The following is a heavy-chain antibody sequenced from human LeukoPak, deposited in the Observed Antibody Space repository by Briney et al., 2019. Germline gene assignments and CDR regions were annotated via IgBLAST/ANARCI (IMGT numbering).Heavy chain of an antibody. CDR2: IRYDGSNK. CDR3: ATDDSSAYRPQGYAFDI. V-gene: IGHV3-30*02. Sequence: GGSLRLSCAASGFTFSSYGMHWVRQAPGKGLEWVAFIRYDGSNKYYADSVKGRFTISRDNSKNTLYLQMNSLRAEDTAVYYCATDDSSAYRPQGYAFDIWGQGTMVTVSS. D-gene: IGHD3-22*01. CDR1: GFTFSSYG. J-gene: IGHJ3*02.